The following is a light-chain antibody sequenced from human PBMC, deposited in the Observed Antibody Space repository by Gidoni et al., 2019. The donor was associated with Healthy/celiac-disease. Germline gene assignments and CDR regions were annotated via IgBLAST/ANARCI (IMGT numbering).Light chain of an antibody. CDR2: EVS. Sequence: SALTQPASVSGSPGPSITISCTGTSSDVGGYNYVSWYQQPPGKAPKLMIYEVSNRPSGVSNRFSGSKSGNTASLTISGLQAEDEADYYCSSYTSSSTLWVFGGGTKLTVL. CDR1: SSDVGGYNY. CDR3: SSYTSSSTLWV. V-gene: IGLV2-14*01. J-gene: IGLJ3*02.